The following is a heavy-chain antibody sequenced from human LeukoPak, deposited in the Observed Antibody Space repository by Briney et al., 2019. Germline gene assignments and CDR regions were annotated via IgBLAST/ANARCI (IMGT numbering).Heavy chain of an antibody. CDR3: ARAAKRGSRVANWFDP. J-gene: IGHJ5*02. CDR1: GGSISSYY. CDR2: IYYSGST. D-gene: IGHD6-25*01. V-gene: IGHV4-59*12. Sequence: PSETLSLTCTVSGGSISSYYWSWIRQPPGKGLEWIGYIYYSGSTNYNPSLKSRVTISVDTSKNQFSLELSSVTAADTAVYYCARAAKRGSRVANWFDPWGQGTLVTVSS.